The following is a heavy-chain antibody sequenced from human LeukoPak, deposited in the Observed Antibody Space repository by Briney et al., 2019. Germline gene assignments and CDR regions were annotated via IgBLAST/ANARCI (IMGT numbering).Heavy chain of an antibody. Sequence: ASVKVSCKASGYTFTGYYMHWVRQAPGQGLEWMGWINPNSGGTNYAQKFQGRVTMTRDTSISTAYMELSSLRSEDTAVYYCANSGSYYGPDAFDIWGQGTMVTVSS. J-gene: IGHJ3*02. CDR1: GYTFTGYY. D-gene: IGHD1-26*01. V-gene: IGHV1-2*02. CDR2: INPNSGGT. CDR3: ANSGSYYGPDAFDI.